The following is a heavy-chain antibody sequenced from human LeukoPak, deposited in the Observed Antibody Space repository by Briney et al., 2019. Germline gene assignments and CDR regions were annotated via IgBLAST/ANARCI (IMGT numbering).Heavy chain of an antibody. J-gene: IGHJ4*02. CDR1: VYTFTGYY. V-gene: IGHV1-2*06. D-gene: IGHD2-15*01. CDR3: ARDFSSSYCTGGSCYSGYY. CDR2: INPNSGGT. Sequence: ASVKVSCKASVYTFTGYYMHWVRQAPGQGLEWMGRINPNSGGTNYAQKFQGRVTMTRDTSISTAYMELSRLRSDDTAVYYCARDFSSSYCTGGSCYSGYYWAQGTLVTVSS.